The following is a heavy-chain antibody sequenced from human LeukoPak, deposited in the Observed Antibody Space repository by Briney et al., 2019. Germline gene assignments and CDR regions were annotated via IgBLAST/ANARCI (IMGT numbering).Heavy chain of an antibody. D-gene: IGHD5-18*01. CDR1: GFTFDDYA. Sequence: PGRSLRLSCAASGFTFDDYAMHWVRQAPGKGLEWVSGISWNTGSIGYADSVKGRFTISRDNAKNSLYLQMNSLRAEDTALYYCAKDRYSYGHHPFDYWGQGTLVTVSS. J-gene: IGHJ4*02. CDR2: ISWNTGSI. CDR3: AKDRYSYGHHPFDY. V-gene: IGHV3-9*01.